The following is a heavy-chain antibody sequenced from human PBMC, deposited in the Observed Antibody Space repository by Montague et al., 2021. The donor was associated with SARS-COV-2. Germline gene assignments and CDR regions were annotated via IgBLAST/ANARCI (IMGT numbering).Heavy chain of an antibody. CDR3: ARGAGITIFGVVIPGYYYMDV. J-gene: IGHJ6*03. Sequence: SLRLSCPASGFIFSSYAMHWVRQAPGKGLEWVAVISYDGSNKYYADSVKGRFTISRDNSKNTLYLQMNSLRAEDTAVYYCARGAGITIFGVVIPGYYYMDVWGKGTTVTVSS. CDR2: ISYDGSNK. D-gene: IGHD3-3*01. CDR1: GFIFSSYA. V-gene: IGHV3-30*04.